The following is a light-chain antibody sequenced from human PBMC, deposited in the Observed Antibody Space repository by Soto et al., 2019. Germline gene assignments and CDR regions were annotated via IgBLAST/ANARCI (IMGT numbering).Light chain of an antibody. J-gene: IGKJ2*01. Sequence: ELVLTQSPATLSLSPGDRVTLSCRASQSVGSYLAWYQQKPGQAPRLLIYGASNRATGIPARFSGSGSGTDFSLTISSLESEDVAVYYCQHRGKWPRTFGQGTKLEIK. CDR3: QHRGKWPRT. CDR2: GAS. V-gene: IGKV3-11*01. CDR1: QSVGSY.